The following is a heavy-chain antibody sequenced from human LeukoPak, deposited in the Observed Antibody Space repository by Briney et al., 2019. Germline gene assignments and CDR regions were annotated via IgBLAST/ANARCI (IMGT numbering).Heavy chain of an antibody. CDR2: ISAYNGNT. CDR3: ARDTHKSSGYNYYYYGMDV. CDR1: GYTFTSYG. Sequence: ASVTVSCKASGYTFTSYGISWVRQAPGQGLEWMGWISAYNGNTNYAQKLQGRVTMTTDTSTSTAYMELRSLRSDDTAVYYCARDTHKSSGYNYYYYGMDVWGQGTTVTVSS. V-gene: IGHV1-18*01. J-gene: IGHJ6*02. D-gene: IGHD3-22*01.